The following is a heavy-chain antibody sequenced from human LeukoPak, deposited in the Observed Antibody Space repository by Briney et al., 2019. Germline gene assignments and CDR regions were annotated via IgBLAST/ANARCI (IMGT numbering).Heavy chain of an antibody. CDR3: ARPSRDGYRYTFDY. CDR2: IHYSGST. Sequence: SETLSLTCTVSGGSISSNNYYWGWIRQPPGKGLEWIGSIHYSGSTYYNSSLKSRITISVDTSKNQFSLKLTSVTAADTAVYYCARPSRDGYRYTFDYWGQGILVTVSS. CDR1: GGSISSNNYY. J-gene: IGHJ4*02. D-gene: IGHD5-24*01. V-gene: IGHV4-39*01.